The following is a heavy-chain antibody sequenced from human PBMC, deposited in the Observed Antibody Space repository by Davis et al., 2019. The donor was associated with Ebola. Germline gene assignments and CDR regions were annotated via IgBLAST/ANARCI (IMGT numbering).Heavy chain of an antibody. CDR3: VPGTWI. D-gene: IGHD5-18*01. V-gene: IGHV3-21*01. Sequence: GRSLRLSCAASGFTFSIFTMNWVRQAPGKGLEWVSSISSGSTYIHYADSLEGRFTISRDNAKNSLYLQMNTLRVEDTAIYYCVPGTWIRGQGTLVTVSS. J-gene: IGHJ4*02. CDR2: ISSGSTYI. CDR1: GFTFSIFT.